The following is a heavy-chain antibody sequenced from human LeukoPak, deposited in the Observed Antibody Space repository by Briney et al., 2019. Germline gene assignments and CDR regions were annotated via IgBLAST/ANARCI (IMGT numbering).Heavy chain of an antibody. V-gene: IGHV1-2*02. J-gene: IGHJ4*02. CDR1: GYTFTGYY. CDR2: MNANTGGT. CDR3: VRGGPSRGTGFYYFDY. Sequence: ASVKVSCKASGYTFTGYYMHWVRQAPGQGLEWMGWMNANTGGTNYAQKFQGRVAMTRDTSISTAYMELSRLTSDDTAVYYCVRGGPSRGTGFYYFDYWGQGTLVTVSS. D-gene: IGHD7-27*01.